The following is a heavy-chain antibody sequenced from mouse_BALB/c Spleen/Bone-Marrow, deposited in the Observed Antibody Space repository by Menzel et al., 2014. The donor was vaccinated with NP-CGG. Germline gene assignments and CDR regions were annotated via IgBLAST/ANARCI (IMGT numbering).Heavy chain of an antibody. V-gene: IGHV3-1*02. CDR1: GYSITSGYS. CDR2: IHYSGST. D-gene: IGHD2-14*01. Sequence: EVKLMESGPDLVKPSQSLSLTCTVTGYSITSGYSWHWIRQFPGNTLEWMGYIHYSGSTNYNPSLKSRISITRDTSKNQFFLQLNSVTTEDTATYYCARRDSVRGWFAYWGQGTLVTVSA. J-gene: IGHJ3*01. CDR3: ARRDSVRGWFAY.